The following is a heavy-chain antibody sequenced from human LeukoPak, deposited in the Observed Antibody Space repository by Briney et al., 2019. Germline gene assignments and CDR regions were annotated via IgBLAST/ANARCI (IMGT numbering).Heavy chain of an antibody. CDR2: MNPNSGNT. J-gene: IGHJ4*02. V-gene: IGHV1-8*01. CDR3: AGLITIFGVVIDY. CDR1: GYTFTSYD. D-gene: IGHD3-3*01. Sequence: ASVKVSCKASGYTFTSYDINWVRQATGQGLEWMGWMNPNSGNTGYAQKFQGRVTMTRNTSISTAYMELSSLRSEDTAVYYCAGLITIFGVVIDYWGQGTLVTVSS.